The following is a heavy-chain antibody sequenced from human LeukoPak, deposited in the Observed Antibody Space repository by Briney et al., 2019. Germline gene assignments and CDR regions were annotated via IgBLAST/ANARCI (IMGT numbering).Heavy chain of an antibody. D-gene: IGHD1-26*01. CDR3: AKVAEVGVTGYYYYMDV. CDR2: SSYNGNT. CDR1: GASFTNYY. Sequence: PSETLSLTCTVSGASFTNYYWSWIRQPPGQGLEWIGFSSYNGNTNYNPSLKSRVTISVDMSKNQFSLRLKSVTAVDTAVYYCAKVAEVGVTGYYYYMDVWGKGTTVTISS. V-gene: IGHV4-59*01. J-gene: IGHJ6*03.